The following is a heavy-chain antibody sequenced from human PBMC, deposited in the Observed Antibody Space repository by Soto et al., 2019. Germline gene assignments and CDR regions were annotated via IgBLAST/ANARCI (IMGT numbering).Heavy chain of an antibody. V-gene: IGHV1-24*01. CDR2: FDPEDGET. D-gene: IGHD6-19*01. J-gene: IGHJ4*02. CDR1: GYTLTELS. CDR3: ATIIYSSGWFERDY. Sequence: QVQLVQSGAEVKKPGASVKVSCKVSGYTLTELSMHWVRQAPGKGLEWMGGFDPEDGETIYAQKFQGRVTMTEDTATDTAYMELSSLRSEDTAVYYWATIIYSSGWFERDYWGQGTLVTVSS.